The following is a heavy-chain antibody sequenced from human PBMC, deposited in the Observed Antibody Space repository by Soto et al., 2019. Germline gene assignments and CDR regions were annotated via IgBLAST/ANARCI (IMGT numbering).Heavy chain of an antibody. CDR3: ARLKQQLVRLYYYYGMDV. J-gene: IGHJ6*02. CDR2: IYYSGST. V-gene: IGHV4-39*01. D-gene: IGHD6-13*01. Sequence: SETLSLTCTVSGGSISSSSYYWVWIRHPPGKGLEWIGSIYYSGSTYYNPSLKSRVTISVDTSKNQFSLKLSSVTAADTAVYYCARLKQQLVRLYYYYGMDVWGQGTTVTVSS. CDR1: GGSISSSSYY.